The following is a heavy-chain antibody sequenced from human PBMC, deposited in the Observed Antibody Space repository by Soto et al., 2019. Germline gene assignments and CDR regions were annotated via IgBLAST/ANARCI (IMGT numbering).Heavy chain of an antibody. CDR2: IYHSGST. J-gene: IGHJ6*02. CDR1: GGSISSSNW. V-gene: IGHV4-4*02. CDR3: ASPMAFDFWSGYNYYYGMDV. Sequence: SEALSLTCAVSGGSISSSNWWSWVRQPPGKGLEWIGEIYHSGSTNYNPSLKSRVTISVDKSKNQFSLKLSSVTAADTAVYYCASPMAFDFWSGYNYYYGMDVWXQGTTVTVSS. D-gene: IGHD3-3*01.